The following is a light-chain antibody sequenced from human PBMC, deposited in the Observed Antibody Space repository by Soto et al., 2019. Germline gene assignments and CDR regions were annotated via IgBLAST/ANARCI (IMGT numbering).Light chain of an antibody. CDR2: DAS. Sequence: EIVLTQSPGTLSLSPGERATLSCRASQSLGNTYLAWYQRKPGQAPRLLIYDASSRATDIPDRFSGSGAGTDFTLTISRLEPEDSAVSYCQQYGTLITFGQGTRLEIK. CDR3: QQYGTLIT. J-gene: IGKJ5*01. CDR1: QSLGNTY. V-gene: IGKV3-20*01.